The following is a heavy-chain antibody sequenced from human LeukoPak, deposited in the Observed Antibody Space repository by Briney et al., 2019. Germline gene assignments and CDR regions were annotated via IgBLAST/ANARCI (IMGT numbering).Heavy chain of an antibody. Sequence: GGSLRLSCAASGFIFSDYGMSWVRQAPGKGLEWVSAVSGSGGNTFYADSVKGRFTISRDNSKNTLYLQMNSLRAEDTAVYYCAKDSAKKYDDYWGQGTLVTVSS. CDR1: GFIFSDYG. D-gene: IGHD2/OR15-2a*01. V-gene: IGHV3-23*01. CDR2: VSGSGGNT. J-gene: IGHJ4*02. CDR3: AKDSAKKYDDY.